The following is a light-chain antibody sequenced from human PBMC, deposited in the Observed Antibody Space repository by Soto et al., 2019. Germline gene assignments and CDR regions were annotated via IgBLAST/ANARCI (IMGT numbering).Light chain of an antibody. CDR3: SSYTSSSTSV. Sequence: QSALTQPASVSGSPGQSITISSTGTSSDVGGYNYVSWYQQHPGKAPKLMIYEVSNRPSGVSNRFSGSKSGNTASLTISGLQAEDEADYYCSSYTSSSTSVFGTGTKLTVL. CDR1: SSDVGGYNY. J-gene: IGLJ1*01. V-gene: IGLV2-14*01. CDR2: EVS.